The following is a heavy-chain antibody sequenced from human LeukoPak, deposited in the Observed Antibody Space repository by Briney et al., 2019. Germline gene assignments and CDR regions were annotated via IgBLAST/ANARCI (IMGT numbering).Heavy chain of an antibody. CDR3: AKGLWFGELLYYFDY. Sequence: GGSLRLSCAASGFTFSSYGMHWVRQAPGKGLEWVAFIRYDGSNKYYADSVKGRFTISRDNSKNTLYLQMNSLRAEDTAVYYCAKGLWFGELLYYFDYWGQGTLVTVSS. D-gene: IGHD3-10*01. CDR2: IRYDGSNK. V-gene: IGHV3-30*02. J-gene: IGHJ4*02. CDR1: GFTFSSYG.